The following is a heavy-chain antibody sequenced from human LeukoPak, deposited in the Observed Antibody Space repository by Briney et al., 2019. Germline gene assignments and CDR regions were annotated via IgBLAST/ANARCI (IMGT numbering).Heavy chain of an antibody. CDR1: GFTFSDYY. D-gene: IGHD5-24*01. V-gene: IGHV3-11*04. CDR3: AGDVGDGYNGFDS. J-gene: IGHJ4*02. CDR2: ISSSGSTI. Sequence: GGSLRLSCAASGFTFSDYYMSWIRQAPGKGLEWVSYISSSGSTIYYADFVKGRFTISRDNAKHSLYLQMTSLRAEDTAVYYCAGDVGDGYNGFDSWGQGTLVTVSS.